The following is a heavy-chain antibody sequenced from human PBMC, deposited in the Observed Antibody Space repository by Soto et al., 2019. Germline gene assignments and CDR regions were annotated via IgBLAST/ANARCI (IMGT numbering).Heavy chain of an antibody. V-gene: IGHV3-30*18. CDR1: GFTFSSYG. J-gene: IGHJ6*02. D-gene: IGHD1-26*01. CDR3: AKDRGGSYYYYYYGMDV. Sequence: GGSLRLSCEVSGFTFSSYGMHWVRQAPGKGLEWVAVISYDGSNKYYADSVKGRFTISRDNSKNTLYLQMNSLRAEDTAVYYCAKDRGGSYYYYYYGMDVWGQGTTVTVSS. CDR2: ISYDGSNK.